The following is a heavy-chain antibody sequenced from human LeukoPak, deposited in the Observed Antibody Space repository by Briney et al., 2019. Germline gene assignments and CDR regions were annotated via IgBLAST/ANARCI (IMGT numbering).Heavy chain of an antibody. CDR1: GGSIDITNY. V-gene: IGHV4-4*01. CDR2: VNLQGST. Sequence: TLSLTFGVSGGSIDITNYWSWVRQAPGKGLEWIGEVNLQGSTNYNPSLKSRVAISVDKSENHNSLKLTSVTAADTGVYFCAREGGPYRPLDLSGQGTLVSVAS. CDR3: AREGGPYRPLDL. J-gene: IGHJ5*02.